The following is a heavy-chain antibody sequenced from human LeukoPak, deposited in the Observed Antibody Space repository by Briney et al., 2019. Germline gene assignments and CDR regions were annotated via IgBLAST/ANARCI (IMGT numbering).Heavy chain of an antibody. CDR2: ISYDGSNK. V-gene: IGHV3-30*03. D-gene: IGHD2-2*01. J-gene: IGHJ4*02. CDR1: GFTFSSYG. CDR3: ASDNTVVPAATHASDY. Sequence: PGGSLRLSCAASGFTFSSYGMHWVRQAPGKGLEWVAVISYDGSNKYYADSVKGRFTISRDNSKNTLYLQMNSLRAEDTAVYYCASDNTVVPAATHASDYWGQGTLVTVSS.